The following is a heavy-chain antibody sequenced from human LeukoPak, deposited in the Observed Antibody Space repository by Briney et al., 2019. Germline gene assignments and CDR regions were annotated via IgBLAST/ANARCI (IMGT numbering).Heavy chain of an antibody. Sequence: GGSLRLSCAASGFTFTTYWMHWLRQAPGKGLMWVSRISPDGSRAECADSVKGRFTISRDNAKSTVSMQMNSLTTEDTAFYYCARGTRGTGAFFDYWGQGSLVTVSS. CDR1: GFTFTTYW. CDR3: ARGTRGTGAFFDY. J-gene: IGHJ4*02. D-gene: IGHD1-1*01. V-gene: IGHV3-74*01. CDR2: ISPDGSRA.